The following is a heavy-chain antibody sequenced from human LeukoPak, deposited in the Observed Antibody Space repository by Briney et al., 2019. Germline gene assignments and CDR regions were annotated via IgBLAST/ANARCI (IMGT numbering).Heavy chain of an antibody. Sequence: PSETLSLTCTVSGGSISSYYWSWIRQPPGKGLEWIGYIYYSGSTNYNPSLKSRVTISVDTSKNQFSLKLSSVTAADTAVYYCARGYSGSYGRFDYWGQGTLVTVSS. D-gene: IGHD1-26*01. CDR1: GGSISSYY. J-gene: IGHJ4*02. CDR3: ARGYSGSYGRFDY. V-gene: IGHV4-59*01. CDR2: IYYSGST.